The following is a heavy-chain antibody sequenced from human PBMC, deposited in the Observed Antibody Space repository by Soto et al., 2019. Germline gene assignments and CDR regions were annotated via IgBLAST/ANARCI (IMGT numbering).Heavy chain of an antibody. CDR3: VRQVIWALDGLVDV. D-gene: IGHD2-21*01. CDR1: GDSIGTYN. CDR2: IYSNGGT. Sequence: QVQLQASGPGLVKPSDTLSLTCTVSGDSIGTYNWGWIRQPPGKRLEWIGYIYSNGGTSYNPALKSRVTLSATTSTRQCSLRLRSVTAADTAVDYCVRQVIWALDGLVDVWGPGTTVTVSS. J-gene: IGHJ6*02. V-gene: IGHV4-59*08.